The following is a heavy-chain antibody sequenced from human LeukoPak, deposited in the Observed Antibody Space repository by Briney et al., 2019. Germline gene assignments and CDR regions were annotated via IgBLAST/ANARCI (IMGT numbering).Heavy chain of an antibody. CDR2: ISGSGGST. CDR1: GFTFSSYA. CDR3: AKDHDSSGYYRGDAFDI. D-gene: IGHD3-22*01. Sequence: PGGSLRLSCAASGFTFSSYAMSWVRQAPGKGLEWVSAISGSGGSTCYADSVKGRFTISRDNSKNTLYLQMNSLRAEDTAVYYCAKDHDSSGYYRGDAFDIWGQGTMVTVSS. V-gene: IGHV3-23*01. J-gene: IGHJ3*02.